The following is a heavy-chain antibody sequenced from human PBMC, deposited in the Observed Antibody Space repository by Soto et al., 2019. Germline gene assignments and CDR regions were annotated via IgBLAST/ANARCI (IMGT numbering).Heavy chain of an antibody. Sequence: DTLSLTCTVSGGSISSYYWSWMRQPPGKGLEWIGYIYYSGSTNYNPSLKSRVTISVDTSKNQFSLKLSSVTAADTAVYYCASNYGSGSYFASGFDYWGQGTLVTVSS. CDR3: ASNYGSGSYFASGFDY. CDR1: GGSISSYY. J-gene: IGHJ4*02. V-gene: IGHV4-59*01. CDR2: IYYSGST. D-gene: IGHD3-10*01.